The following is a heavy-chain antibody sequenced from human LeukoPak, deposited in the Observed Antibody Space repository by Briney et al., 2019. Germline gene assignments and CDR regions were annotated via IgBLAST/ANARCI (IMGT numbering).Heavy chain of an antibody. CDR2: INPNIGDA. D-gene: IGHD2-21*02. J-gene: IGHJ5*01. Sequence: ASVKVSCKASGYTFTGYFMHWVRQAPGQGLEWMGWINPNIGDASYAQKIQGRVTMTRDRSINTAYMELSRLTSDDTAVYYCARMDLDGGDSIGFDSWGQGTLVTVSS. CDR3: ARMDLDGGDSIGFDS. CDR1: GYTFTGYF. V-gene: IGHV1-2*02.